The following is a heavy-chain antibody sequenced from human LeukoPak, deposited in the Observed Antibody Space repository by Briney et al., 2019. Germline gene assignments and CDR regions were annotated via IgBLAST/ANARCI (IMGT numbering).Heavy chain of an antibody. CDR1: GFTFSTYW. V-gene: IGHV3-43D*03. D-gene: IGHD3-10*01. CDR3: AKDMAAYYYASGNIDY. J-gene: IGHJ4*02. Sequence: GGSLRLSCAASGFTFSTYWMHWVRQAPGKGLEWVSLISWDGGGTYYADAVKGRFTISRDNSKNSLYLQMNSLRAEDTALYYCAKDMAAYYYASGNIDYWGQGTLVTVSS. CDR2: ISWDGGGT.